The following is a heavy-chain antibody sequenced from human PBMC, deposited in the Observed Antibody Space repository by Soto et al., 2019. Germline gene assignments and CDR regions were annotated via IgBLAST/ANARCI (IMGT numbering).Heavy chain of an antibody. CDR2: IVPLFGTT. CDR1: GGTFTNYS. CDR3: ASTKYDSSAYYYWYLGL. V-gene: IGHV1-69*06. D-gene: IGHD3-22*01. J-gene: IGHJ2*01. Sequence: QVQLVQSGAEVKKPGSSVKVSCTASGGTFTNYSVNWLRQAPGQGLEWLGGIVPLFGTTNYAQKFQGRVTITADTSANTVYLELSSLRSEDTAVYYCASTKYDSSAYYYWYLGLWGRGTLVTVSS.